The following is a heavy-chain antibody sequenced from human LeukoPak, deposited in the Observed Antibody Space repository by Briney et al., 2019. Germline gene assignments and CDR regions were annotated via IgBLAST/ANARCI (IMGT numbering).Heavy chain of an antibody. J-gene: IGHJ6*03. Sequence: GGSLRLSCAGSGFSFDTYAMSWVRQAPGKGLEWVSSITSSSSYTFYADSVKGRFTISRDNAKSSLYLQMNSLRAEDTAIYYCARDPYNGNYGDSYYYYMDVWGKGTTVTISS. CDR3: ARDPYNGNYGDSYYYYMDV. V-gene: IGHV3-21*01. CDR1: GFSFDTYA. CDR2: ITSSSSYT. D-gene: IGHD1-26*01.